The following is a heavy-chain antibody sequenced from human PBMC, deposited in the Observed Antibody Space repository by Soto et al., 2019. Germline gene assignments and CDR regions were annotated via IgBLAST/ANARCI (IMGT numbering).Heavy chain of an antibody. J-gene: IGHJ5*02. V-gene: IGHV1-3*04. Sequence: QIQLVQSGPEVKKPGASVKVSCKVSGYTWTNYAMNWVRQAPGQRLEWMGWINTGDVNARYSEKFQGRVTITKDTAANTVYMELRNLRSEDTAVYYCARSYKLYSFDSSGYLDHWGQGSLVTVSS. CDR1: GYTWTNYA. D-gene: IGHD3-22*01. CDR3: ARSYKLYSFDSSGYLDH. CDR2: INTGDVNA.